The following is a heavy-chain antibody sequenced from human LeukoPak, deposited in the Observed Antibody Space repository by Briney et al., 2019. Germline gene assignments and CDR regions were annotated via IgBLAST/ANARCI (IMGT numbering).Heavy chain of an antibody. CDR1: GGTFSSYA. V-gene: IGHV1-18*01. CDR3: ARFGSASVYYCSSTSCPLDV. J-gene: IGHJ6*02. CDR2: ISAYNGNT. Sequence: ASVKVSCKASGGTFSSYAISWVRQAPGQGLEWMGWISAYNGNTNYAQKLQGRVTMTTDTSTSTAYMELRSLRSDDTAVYYCARFGSASVYYCSSTSCPLDVWGQGTTVTVSS. D-gene: IGHD2-2*01.